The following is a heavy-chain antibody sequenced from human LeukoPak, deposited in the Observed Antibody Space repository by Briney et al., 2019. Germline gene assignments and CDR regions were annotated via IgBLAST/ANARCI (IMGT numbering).Heavy chain of an antibody. J-gene: IGHJ3*02. CDR2: INTNTGNP. D-gene: IGHD1-1*01. CDR3: ARALTAYSQLPSDAFDI. Sequence: ASVKVSCKASGYTFTSYAMNWVRQAPGQGLEWMGWINTNTGNPTYAQGFTGRFVFSLDTSVSTAYLQISRLKAEDTAVYYCARALTAYSQLPSDAFDIWGQGTMVTVSS. CDR1: GYTFTSYA. V-gene: IGHV7-4-1*02.